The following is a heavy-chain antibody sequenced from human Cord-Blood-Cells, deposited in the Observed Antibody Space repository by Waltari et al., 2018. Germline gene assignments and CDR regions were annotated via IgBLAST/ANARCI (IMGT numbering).Heavy chain of an antibody. CDR2: INHSGST. V-gene: IGHV4-34*01. J-gene: IGHJ1*01. CDR1: GGSFSGYY. Sequence: QVQLQQWGAGLLKPSETLSLTCAVYGGSFSGYYWSWIRQPPGKGLEWIGEINHSGSTNYNPSLKSRVTISVETSKNQFSLKLSSVTAADTAVYYCARGGDSGSYSEYFQHWGQGTLVTVSS. D-gene: IGHD1-26*01. CDR3: ARGGDSGSYSEYFQH.